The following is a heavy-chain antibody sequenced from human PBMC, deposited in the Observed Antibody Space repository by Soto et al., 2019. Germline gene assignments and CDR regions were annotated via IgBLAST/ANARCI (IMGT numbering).Heavy chain of an antibody. CDR2: INPNSGGT. CDR1: GYTFTGYY. Sequence: QVQLVQSGAEVKKPGASVKVSCKASGYTFTGYYMHWVRQPPGQGLGGMGWINPNSGGTNYAQKFQGRVTMTRDTSISTAYMELSRLRSDDTAVYYCARDLPGDYYYYGMDVWGQGTTVTVSS. J-gene: IGHJ6*02. CDR3: ARDLPGDYYYYGMDV. V-gene: IGHV1-2*02. D-gene: IGHD7-27*01.